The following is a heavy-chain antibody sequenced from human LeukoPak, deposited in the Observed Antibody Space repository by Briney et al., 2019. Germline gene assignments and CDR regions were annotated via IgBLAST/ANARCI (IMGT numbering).Heavy chain of an antibody. V-gene: IGHV4-59*12. CDR3: ARAGSSSFN. J-gene: IGHJ4*02. CDR1: GGSISSYY. D-gene: IGHD6-6*01. Sequence: PSETLSLTCTVSGGSISSYYWSWIRQPPGKGLEWIGYIYYSGSTNYNPSLKSRVTISVDTSKNQFSLKLSSVTAADTAVYYCARAGSSSFNWGQGTLVTVSS. CDR2: IYYSGST.